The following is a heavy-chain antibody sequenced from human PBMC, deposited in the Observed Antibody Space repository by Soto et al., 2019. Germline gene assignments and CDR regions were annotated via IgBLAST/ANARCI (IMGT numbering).Heavy chain of an antibody. Sequence: QVQVVQSGAEVKKPGSSVKVSCKTSGGTFSTYTLSWVRQAPGQGLEWMGRIIPILDITNYAQKFQGRFTITADKSTSTAYMDLSSLRSEDTALYYCELGDNGDFFAFWGQGTLLSVSS. CDR1: GGTFSTYT. J-gene: IGHJ4*02. D-gene: IGHD4-17*01. V-gene: IGHV1-69*02. CDR3: ELGDNGDFFAF. CDR2: IIPILDIT.